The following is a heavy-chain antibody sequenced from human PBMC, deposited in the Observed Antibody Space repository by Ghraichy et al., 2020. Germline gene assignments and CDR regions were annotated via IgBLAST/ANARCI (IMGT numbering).Heavy chain of an antibody. CDR1: NYSISSGYY. CDR3: ARVGWPPDAFDI. Sequence: SETLSLSCAVSNYSISSGYYWGWIRRSPGKGLEWIGSSHHSGSTYYEPSLKSRVTILLDTSTNEISLKLNSATAADTAVYYCARVGWPPDAFDIWGQGTMVTVSS. J-gene: IGHJ3*02. CDR2: SHHSGST. V-gene: IGHV4-38-2*01.